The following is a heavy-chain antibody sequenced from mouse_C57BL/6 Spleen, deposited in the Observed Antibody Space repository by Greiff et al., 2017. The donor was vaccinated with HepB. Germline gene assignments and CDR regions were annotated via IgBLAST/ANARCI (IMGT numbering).Heavy chain of an antibody. Sequence: DVQLQESGAELVRPGASVKLSCTASGFNIKDYYMHWVKQRPEQGLEWIGRIDPEDGDTEYAPKFQGKATMTADTSSNTAYLQLSSLTSEDTAVYYCTLEGYDYAMDYWGQGTSVTVSS. V-gene: IGHV14-1*01. D-gene: IGHD2-14*01. J-gene: IGHJ4*01. CDR1: GFNIKDYY. CDR2: IDPEDGDT. CDR3: TLEGYDYAMDY.